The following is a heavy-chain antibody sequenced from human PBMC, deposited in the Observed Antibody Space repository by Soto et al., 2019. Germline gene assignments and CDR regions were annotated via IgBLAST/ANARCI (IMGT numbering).Heavy chain of an antibody. D-gene: IGHD2-15*01. CDR2: IYYSVDT. J-gene: IGHJ4*02. CDR1: GGSIGSDHYY. CDR3: ASHRIVVVVSTSPSAFDS. V-gene: IGHV4-39*01. Sequence: QLQLQQSGPGLVKPSETLSLTCTVSGGSIGSDHYYWGWIRQSPGKGLEWIASIYYSVDTYFNQSLRSLVSISVDTSKTQFSLNVNSMTAADTAIYFCASHRIVVVVSTSPSAFDSWAQGTLVTVSS.